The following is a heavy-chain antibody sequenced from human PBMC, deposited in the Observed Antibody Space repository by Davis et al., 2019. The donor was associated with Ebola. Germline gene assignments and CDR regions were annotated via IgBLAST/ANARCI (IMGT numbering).Heavy chain of an antibody. CDR1: GYTFTSYG. D-gene: IGHD4-17*01. V-gene: IGHV1-18*01. J-gene: IGHJ4*02. CDR2: ISAFSGNT. Sequence: AASVKVSCKASGYTFTSYGISWVRQAPGQGLEWMGWISAFSGNTNYAQKLQGRVTMTTDTSTSTAYMELRSLRSDDTAVYYCARQDYGDYGAFWGQGTLVTVSS. CDR3: ARQDYGDYGAF.